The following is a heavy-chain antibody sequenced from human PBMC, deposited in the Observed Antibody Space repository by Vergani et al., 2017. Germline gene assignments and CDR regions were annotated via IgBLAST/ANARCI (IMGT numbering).Heavy chain of an antibody. V-gene: IGHV4-39*01. D-gene: IGHD2-15*01. CDR1: GDSVISTDYH. CDR3: ASKRGACRAAYCHSYDF. Sequence: QVQLQESGPGLVKPSETLYLICTVSGDSVISTDYHWGWIRQPPGKGLEWIGSMDYSGSTSYNPSLESRISISFETPKNQFSLRLTSVTAADTAVYYCASKRGACRAAYCHSYDFWVPGTLVGVSS. J-gene: IGHJ4*02. CDR2: MDYSGST.